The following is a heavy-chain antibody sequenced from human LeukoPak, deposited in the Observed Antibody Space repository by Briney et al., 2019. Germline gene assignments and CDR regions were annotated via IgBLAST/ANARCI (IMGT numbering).Heavy chain of an antibody. Sequence: SETLSLTCAVYGGSFSGYYWSWIRQPPGKGLEWIGEINHSGSTNYNPSLKGRVTISVDTSKNQFSLKLSSVTAADTAVYYCARGGQYCSGGSCYSGARDFDYWGQGTLVTVSS. D-gene: IGHD2-15*01. J-gene: IGHJ4*02. CDR3: ARGGQYCSGGSCYSGARDFDY. CDR1: GGSFSGYY. CDR2: INHSGST. V-gene: IGHV4-34*01.